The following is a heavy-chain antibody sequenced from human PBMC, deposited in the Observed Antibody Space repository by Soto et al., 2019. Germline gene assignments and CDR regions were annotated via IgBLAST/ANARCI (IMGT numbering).Heavy chain of an antibody. CDR1: GFTFDDYA. V-gene: IGHV3-9*01. Sequence: PGGSLRLSCAASGFTFDDYAMHWVRQAPGKGLEWVSGISWNSGSIGYADSVKGRFTISRDNAKNSLYLQMNSLRAEDTALYYCAKDKFPGGWHEAFDIWGQGTMVTVSS. J-gene: IGHJ3*02. CDR3: AKDKFPGGWHEAFDI. D-gene: IGHD6-19*01. CDR2: ISWNSGSI.